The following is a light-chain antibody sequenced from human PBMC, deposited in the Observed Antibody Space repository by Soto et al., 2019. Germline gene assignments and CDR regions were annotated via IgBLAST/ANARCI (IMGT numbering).Light chain of an antibody. CDR3: SSYTTSSSLGV. CDR2: EVT. CDR1: NSDLGGYNY. V-gene: IGLV2-14*01. Sequence: QSALTQPASVSGSPGQSVTISCTGTNSDLGGYNYVSWYQHHPGKAPKLMIYEVTNRPSGVSNRFSGSKSGNTASLTISGLQAEDEAIYYCSSYTTSSSLGVFGGGTKVTVL. J-gene: IGLJ3*02.